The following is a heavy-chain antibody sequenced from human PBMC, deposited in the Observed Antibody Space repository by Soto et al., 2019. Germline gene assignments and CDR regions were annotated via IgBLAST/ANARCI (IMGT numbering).Heavy chain of an antibody. CDR1: GFSISSSSYY. J-gene: IGHJ5*02. D-gene: IGHD3-3*02. CDR3: ASPKIAFYNWFDP. Sequence: PSETLSLTRPVSGFSISSSSYYWGWIRQPPGKGLEWIGSIYYSGSTYYNPSLKSRVTISVDTSKNQFSLKLSSVTAADTAVYYCASPKIAFYNWFDPWGQGTLVTVS. CDR2: IYYSGST. V-gene: IGHV4-39*01.